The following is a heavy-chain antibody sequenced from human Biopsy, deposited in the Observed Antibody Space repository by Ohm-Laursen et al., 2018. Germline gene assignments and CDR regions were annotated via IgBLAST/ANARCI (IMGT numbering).Heavy chain of an antibody. CDR1: GGTFSNYG. CDR2: TIPILGTG. CDR3: ATKLTGYFHH. Sequence: VKVSCKAPGGTFSNYGVHWVRQAPGQGLEWLGGTIPILGTGNYAQKFQDRVTVAADTSTSTATMELRSLRSDDTAVYYCATKLTGYFHHWGQGTLVIVSP. V-gene: IGHV1-69*06. D-gene: IGHD3-9*01. J-gene: IGHJ1*01.